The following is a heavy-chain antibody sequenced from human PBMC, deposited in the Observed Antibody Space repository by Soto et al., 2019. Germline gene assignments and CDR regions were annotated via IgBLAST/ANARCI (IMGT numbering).Heavy chain of an antibody. V-gene: IGHV3-30*18. CDR1: GFTFSSYG. J-gene: IGHJ6*02. CDR3: AKERGGGIAVVWALGYGMDV. Sequence: GGSLRLSCAASGFTFSSYGMHWVRQAPGKGLEWVAVISYDGSNKYYADSVKGRFTISRDNSKNTLYLQMNSLRAEETAVYYCAKERGGGIAVVWALGYGMDVWGQGTTVTVSS. CDR2: ISYDGSNK. D-gene: IGHD6-19*01.